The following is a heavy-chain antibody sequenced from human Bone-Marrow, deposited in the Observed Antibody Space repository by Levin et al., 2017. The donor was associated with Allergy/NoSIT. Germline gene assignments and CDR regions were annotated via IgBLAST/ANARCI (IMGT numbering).Heavy chain of an antibody. CDR1: GGSISGGGYY. Sequence: SQTLSLTCTVSGGSISGGGYYWRWLRQHPGKGLEWIGYIYYSGNTYYNPSLKSRVIISVVTSKNQLSLKLTSVTVADTAVYYCARFNGYDFDYWGQGTLVTVSS. CDR2: IYYSGNT. CDR3: ARFNGYDFDY. J-gene: IGHJ4*02. D-gene: IGHD5-12*01. V-gene: IGHV4-31*03.